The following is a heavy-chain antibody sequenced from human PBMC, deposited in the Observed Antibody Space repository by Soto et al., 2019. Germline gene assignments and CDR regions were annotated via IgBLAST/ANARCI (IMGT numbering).Heavy chain of an antibody. J-gene: IGHJ6*02. V-gene: IGHV1-69*13. CDR3: ARTKGECDYSIGYYGMDV. CDR1: GGTFSSYA. Sequence: ASVKVSCKASGGTFSSYAISWVRQAPGQGLEWMGGIIPIFGTANYAQKFQGRVTITADDATSTAYLELSSLRSEDTAVYYCARTKGECDYSIGYYGMDVWGQGTTVTVSS. CDR2: IIPIFGTA. D-gene: IGHD4-4*01.